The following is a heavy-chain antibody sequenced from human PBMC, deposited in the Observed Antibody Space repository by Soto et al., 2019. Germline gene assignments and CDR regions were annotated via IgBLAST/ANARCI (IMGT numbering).Heavy chain of an antibody. V-gene: IGHV4-59*01. Sequence: SETLSLTCPVSGGSISSYYWSWIRQPPGKGLEWIGYIYYSGSTNYNPSLKSRVTISVDTSKNQFSLKLSSVTAADTAVYYCARQNYSYRIDIWGQGTMVTVSS. CDR1: GGSISSYY. J-gene: IGHJ3*02. CDR2: IYYSGST. CDR3: ARQNYSYRIDI. D-gene: IGHD1-7*01.